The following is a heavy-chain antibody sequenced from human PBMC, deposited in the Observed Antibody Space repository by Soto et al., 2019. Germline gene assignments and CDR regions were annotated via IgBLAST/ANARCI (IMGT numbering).Heavy chain of an antibody. CDR2: ISGSGGST. CDR1: GFTFSSYA. J-gene: IGHJ6*02. D-gene: IGHD6-19*01. CDR3: AKELVRVAGRDSYYYGMDV. Sequence: GGSLRLSCAASGFTFSSYAMSWVRQAPGKGLEWVSAISGSGGSTYYADSVKGRFTISRDNSKNTLYLQMNSLRAEDTAVYYCAKELVRVAGRDSYYYGMDVWGQGTTVTVSS. V-gene: IGHV3-23*01.